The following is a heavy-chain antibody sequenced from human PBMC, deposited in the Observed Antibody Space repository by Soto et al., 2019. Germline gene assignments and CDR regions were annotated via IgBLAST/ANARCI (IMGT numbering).Heavy chain of an antibody. V-gene: IGHV3-53*02. Sequence: EVQLVETGGGLIQPGGSLRLSCAASGFTVSSNYMSWVRQAPGKGLEWVSVIYSGGSTYYADSVKGRFTISRDNSKNTLYLQMNSLRAEDTAVYYCARDLGYRTHHGMDVWGQGTTVTVSS. CDR1: GFTVSSNY. J-gene: IGHJ6*02. CDR3: ARDLGYRTHHGMDV. D-gene: IGHD5-18*01. CDR2: IYSGGST.